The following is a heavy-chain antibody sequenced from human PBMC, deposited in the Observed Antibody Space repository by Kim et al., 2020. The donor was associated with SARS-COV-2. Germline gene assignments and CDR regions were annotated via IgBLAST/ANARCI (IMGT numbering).Heavy chain of an antibody. J-gene: IGHJ6*03. CDR3: ARAPYSGSYKAYMDV. Sequence: GGSLRLSCAASGFTFSSYGMHWVRQAPGKGLEWVAVIWYDGSNKYYADSVKGRFTISRDNSKNTLYLQMNSLRAEDTAVYYCARAPYSGSYKAYMDVWGKGTTVTVSS. CDR1: GFTFSSYG. CDR2: IWYDGSNK. V-gene: IGHV3-33*01. D-gene: IGHD1-26*01.